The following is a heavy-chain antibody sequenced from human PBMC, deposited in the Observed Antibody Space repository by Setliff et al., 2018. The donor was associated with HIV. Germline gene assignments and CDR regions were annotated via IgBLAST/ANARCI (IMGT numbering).Heavy chain of an antibody. Sequence: PGGSLRLSCAASGFTFSNAWLRWVRQAPGKGLEWVGRIKSKTDGGTTDYAAPVKGRFTISREDSKNTLYLQVNSLKTEDTAVYYCTTDNCGGDCYLDYWGLGTLVTVSS. J-gene: IGHJ4*02. CDR3: TTDNCGGDCYLDY. CDR1: GFTFSNAW. D-gene: IGHD2-21*02. V-gene: IGHV3-15*05. CDR2: IKSKTDGGTT.